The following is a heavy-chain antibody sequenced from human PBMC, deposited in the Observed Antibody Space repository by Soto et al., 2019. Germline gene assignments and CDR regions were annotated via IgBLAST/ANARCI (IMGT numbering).Heavy chain of an antibody. CDR3: ARAGSSWYPGTIFDY. Sequence: QVQLQQWGAGLLKPSETLSLTCAVYGGSFSGYYWSWIRQPPGKGLEWIGEINHSGSTNYNPSLKSRVTISVDTSKNQFSLKLSSVTAADTAVYYCARAGSSWYPGTIFDYWGQGTLVTVSS. V-gene: IGHV4-34*01. J-gene: IGHJ4*02. CDR1: GGSFSGYY. CDR2: INHSGST. D-gene: IGHD6-13*01.